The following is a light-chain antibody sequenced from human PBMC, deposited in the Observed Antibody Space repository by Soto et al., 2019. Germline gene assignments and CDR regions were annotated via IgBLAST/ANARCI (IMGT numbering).Light chain of an antibody. CDR2: EVN. CDR3: CSSVGSPNWV. Sequence: HSALTQPASVSGSPGQSITISCTGTSSDVGSYNRVSWYQHHPGKAPTLMIYEVNKRPSGVSNRFSGSKSGNTASLTISGLQAEDEADYYCCSSVGSPNWVFGGGTKLTVL. CDR1: SSDVGSYNR. V-gene: IGLV2-23*02. J-gene: IGLJ3*02.